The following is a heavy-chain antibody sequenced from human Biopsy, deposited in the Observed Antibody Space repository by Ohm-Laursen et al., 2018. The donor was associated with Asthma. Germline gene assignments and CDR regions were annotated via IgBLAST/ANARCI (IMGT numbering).Heavy chain of an antibody. Sequence: TLSLTCTVSGGSISSDDYYWSWIRQAPGKGLEWIAYIYSSGDTYYSPSLKSRVSISLDTSKNQFSLRLTSVTAADTAVYYCARVVSYGDIYFGIDVWGPGNTVVVS. CDR3: ARVVSYGDIYFGIDV. CDR1: GGSISSDDYY. D-gene: IGHD4-17*01. V-gene: IGHV4-30-4*01. J-gene: IGHJ6*02. CDR2: IYSSGDT.